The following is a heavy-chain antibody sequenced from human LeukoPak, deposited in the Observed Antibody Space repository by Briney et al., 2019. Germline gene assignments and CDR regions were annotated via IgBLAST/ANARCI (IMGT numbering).Heavy chain of an antibody. D-gene: IGHD3-22*01. V-gene: IGHV4-30-4*01. Sequence: SETLSLTCTVSGGSISSGDYYWSWIRQPPGKGLEWIGYVYYSGSTYYNPSLKSRVTISVDTSKNQFSLKLSSVTAADTAVYYCATHGYYYDSSGYYYFQHWGQGTLVTVSS. J-gene: IGHJ1*01. CDR1: GGSISSGDYY. CDR2: VYYSGST. CDR3: ATHGYYYDSSGYYYFQH.